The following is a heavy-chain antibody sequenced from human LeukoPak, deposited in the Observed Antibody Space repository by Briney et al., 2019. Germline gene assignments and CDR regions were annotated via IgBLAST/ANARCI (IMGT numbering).Heavy chain of an antibody. CDR1: GFTFSNAW. J-gene: IGHJ4*02. V-gene: IGHV3-15*01. CDR3: AKGGAQV. D-gene: IGHD1-26*01. CDR2: IKSETDGGTT. Sequence: GGSLRLSCAASGFTFSNAWMSWVRQAPGKGLEWVGRIKSETDGGTTDYAAPVKGRFTISRDDSKNTLYLQMNSLRAEDTAVYYCAKGGAQVGGQGTLVTVSS.